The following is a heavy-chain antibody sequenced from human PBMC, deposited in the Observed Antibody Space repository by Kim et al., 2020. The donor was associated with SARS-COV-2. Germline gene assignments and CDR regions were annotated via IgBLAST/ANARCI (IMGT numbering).Heavy chain of an antibody. CDR2: IFHSGST. CDR1: GASISSSDYW. CDR3: VRQVGIVKWNLDY. J-gene: IGHJ4*02. D-gene: IGHD1-26*01. V-gene: IGHV4-39*01. Sequence: SETLSLTCIVSGASISSSDYWWGWIRRPPGKGLEWIGIIFHSGSTHFNPSLKSRVAISVDTSKNQFSLKLASVSAADTALYYCVRQVGIVKWNLDYWGQGTLVTVSS.